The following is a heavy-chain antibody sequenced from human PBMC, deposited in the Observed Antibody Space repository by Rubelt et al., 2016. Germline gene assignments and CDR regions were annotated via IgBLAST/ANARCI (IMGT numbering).Heavy chain of an antibody. CDR1: GFSFSSHG. CDR2: ILYDGSDK. CDR3: AKSTYSSGGDFQH. D-gene: IGHD6-19*01. Sequence: GGSLRLSCAASGFSFSSHGMNWVRQAPGRGLEWVAFILYDGSDKKYGDSVKGRFTISRDNSGNTVYLQVNSLRPEDTAVYYCAKSTYSSGGDFQHWGQGTLLIVSS. V-gene: IGHV3-30*02. J-gene: IGHJ1*01.